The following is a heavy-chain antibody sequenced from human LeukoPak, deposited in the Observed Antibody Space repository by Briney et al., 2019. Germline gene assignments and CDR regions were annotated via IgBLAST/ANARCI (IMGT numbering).Heavy chain of an antibody. Sequence: SETLSLTCTVSGGSISSYYWSWIRQPPGKGLEWIGYIYYSGSTNYNPSLQSRVTISVDTSKNQFSLKLSSVTAADTAVYYCARDRRYYGSGSHYNNWFDPWGQGTLVTVSS. CDR1: GGSISSYY. CDR3: ARDRRYYGSGSHYNNWFDP. CDR2: IYYSGST. J-gene: IGHJ5*02. D-gene: IGHD3-10*01. V-gene: IGHV4-59*01.